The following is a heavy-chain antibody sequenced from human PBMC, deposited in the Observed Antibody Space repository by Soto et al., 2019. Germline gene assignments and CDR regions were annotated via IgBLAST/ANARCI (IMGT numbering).Heavy chain of an antibody. Sequence: SETLSLTCTVSGGSISSGGYYWSWIRQHPGKGLEWIGYIYYSGSTYYNPSLKSRVTISVDTSKNQFSLKLSSVTAADTAVYYCARDLEYCSGGSCSPGGFDPWGQGTLVTSPQ. CDR2: IYYSGST. D-gene: IGHD2-15*01. J-gene: IGHJ5*02. CDR3: ARDLEYCSGGSCSPGGFDP. V-gene: IGHV4-31*03. CDR1: GGSISSGGYY.